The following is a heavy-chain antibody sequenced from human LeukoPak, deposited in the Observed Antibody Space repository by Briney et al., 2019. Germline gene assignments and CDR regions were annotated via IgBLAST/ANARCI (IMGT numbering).Heavy chain of an antibody. D-gene: IGHD6-6*01. Sequence: GGSLRLSCAASGLTVSSNYMSWVRQGPGKGLEWVSVIDRGGTTYYADSVKGRFTISRDNAKNSLYLQMNSLRAEDTAVYYCARAPPIAARLRIYYYGMDVWGQGTTVTVSS. V-gene: IGHV3-66*01. CDR3: ARAPPIAARLRIYYYGMDV. J-gene: IGHJ6*02. CDR1: GLTVSSNY. CDR2: IDRGGTT.